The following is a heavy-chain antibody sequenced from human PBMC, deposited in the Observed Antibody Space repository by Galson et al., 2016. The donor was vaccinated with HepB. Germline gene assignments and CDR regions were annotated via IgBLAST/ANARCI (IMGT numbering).Heavy chain of an antibody. D-gene: IGHD2-21*01. V-gene: IGHV3-74*03. CDR1: GFTFSGYW. J-gene: IGHJ2*01. CDR3: ARAGEGPGWYFDL. Sequence: SLRLSCAASGFTFSGYWMHWVRQVPGRGPVWVSRLNNDGITTTNADSVKGRFTISRDIAKTTLYLQMNSLRVEDTAMYYCARAGEGPGWYFDLWGRGTLVTVSS. CDR2: LNNDGITT.